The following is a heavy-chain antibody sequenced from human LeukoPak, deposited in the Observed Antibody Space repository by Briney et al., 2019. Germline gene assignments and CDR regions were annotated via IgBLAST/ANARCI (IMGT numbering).Heavy chain of an antibody. CDR1: GFTFSDYY. J-gene: IGHJ5*02. CDR2: ISSSSSYT. D-gene: IGHD3-10*01. Sequence: GGSLRLSCAASGFTFSDYYMSWIRQAPGKRLEWVSYISSSSSYTNYADSVKGRFTISRDNAKNSLYLQMNSLRAEDTAVYYCARWYGSGSYYNAGFDPWGQGTLVTVSS. V-gene: IGHV3-11*03. CDR3: ARWYGSGSYYNAGFDP.